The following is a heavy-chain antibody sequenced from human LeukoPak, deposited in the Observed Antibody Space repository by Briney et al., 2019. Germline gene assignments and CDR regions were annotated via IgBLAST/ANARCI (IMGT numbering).Heavy chain of an antibody. CDR1: GDSVSSNSAA. D-gene: IGHD6-19*01. V-gene: IGHV6-1*01. J-gene: IGHJ3*02. Sequence: SQTLSLTCAISGDSVSSNSAAWNWIRQSPPRGLEWLGRTYYRSKWYNDYAVSVKSRITINPDTSKNQFSLQLNSVTPEDTAVYYCARGPMLAVAGTDAFDIWGQGTMVTVSS. CDR2: TYYRSKWYN. CDR3: ARGPMLAVAGTDAFDI.